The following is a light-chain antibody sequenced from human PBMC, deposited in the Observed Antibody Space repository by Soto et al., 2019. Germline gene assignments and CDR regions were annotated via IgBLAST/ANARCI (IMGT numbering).Light chain of an antibody. J-gene: IGLJ2*01. Sequence: QSALTQPASVSGSPGQSITISCTGTSSDVGAYNYVSWYQQHPGKAPKLVIYEVSNRPSGVSNRFSGSKSGNTASLTISGLQTEDEADYYCNSYTISSTLVFGGGTQLTVL. V-gene: IGLV2-14*01. CDR2: EVS. CDR3: NSYTISSTLV. CDR1: SSDVGAYNY.